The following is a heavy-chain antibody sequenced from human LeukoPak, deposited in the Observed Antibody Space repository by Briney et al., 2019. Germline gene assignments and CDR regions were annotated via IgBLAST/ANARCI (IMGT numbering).Heavy chain of an antibody. CDR3: AKLGDYYGAIPADY. J-gene: IGHJ4*02. CDR2: ISYDGSNK. Sequence: PGGSLRLSCAASGFTFSSYAMHWVRQAPGKGLEWVAVISYDGSNKYYADSVKGRFTISRDNSKNTLYLQMSSLRAEDTAVYYCAKLGDYYGAIPADYWGQGTLVTVSS. V-gene: IGHV3-30-3*02. D-gene: IGHD4-17*01. CDR1: GFTFSSYA.